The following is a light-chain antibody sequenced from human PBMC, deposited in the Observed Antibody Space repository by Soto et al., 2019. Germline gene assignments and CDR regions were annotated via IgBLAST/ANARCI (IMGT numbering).Light chain of an antibody. CDR1: ALPKQY. J-gene: IGLJ2*01. CDR3: QSADSSGTSYVV. V-gene: IGLV3-25*03. CDR2: KDS. Sequence: SYELTQPPSVSVSPGQTARITFSGDALPKQYAYWYQQKPGQAPVLVIYKDSERPSGIPERFSGSSSGTTVTLTISGVQAEDEADYYCQSADSSGTSYVVFGGGTKLTVL.